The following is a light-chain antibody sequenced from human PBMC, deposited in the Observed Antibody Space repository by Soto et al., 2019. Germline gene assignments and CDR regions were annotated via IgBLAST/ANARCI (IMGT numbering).Light chain of an antibody. CDR3: QQSRT. Sequence: DIQMIQSPSTLSASIGDRVTITCRASQSIGTWLAWYQQKPGKAPRLLIYKASSLQSGVPSRFSGSASGTEFTLTVSNLQPDDFATYYCQQSRTFGQGTKVEIK. CDR1: QSIGTW. J-gene: IGKJ1*01. V-gene: IGKV1-5*03. CDR2: KAS.